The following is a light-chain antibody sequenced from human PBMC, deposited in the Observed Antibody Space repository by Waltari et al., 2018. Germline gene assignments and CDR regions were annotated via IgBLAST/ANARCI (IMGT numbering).Light chain of an antibody. CDR2: KAS. J-gene: IGKJ1*01. Sequence: QSPSSLSASVGDTVTITCRASQSISSSLAWYQQKPGKAPNLLIYKASSLQTGVPSRFSGSGSGTDFTLTITNLQPEDFATYYCQQDNSSPHTFGQGTKVEIK. V-gene: IGKV1-12*01. CDR1: QSISSS. CDR3: QQDNSSPHT.